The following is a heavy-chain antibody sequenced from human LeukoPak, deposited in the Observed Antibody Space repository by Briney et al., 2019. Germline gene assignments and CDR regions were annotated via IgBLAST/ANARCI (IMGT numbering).Heavy chain of an antibody. CDR3: AIKGSSSRTFDY. Sequence: GGSLRLSCAASGFTFSSYAMSWVRQAPGKGLEWVSAISGSGGSTYYADSVKGRFTISRDNSKNTLYLQMNSLRAEDTAVYYCAIKGSSSRTFDYWGQGTLVTVSS. V-gene: IGHV3-23*01. J-gene: IGHJ4*02. CDR2: ISGSGGST. D-gene: IGHD6-13*01. CDR1: GFTFSSYA.